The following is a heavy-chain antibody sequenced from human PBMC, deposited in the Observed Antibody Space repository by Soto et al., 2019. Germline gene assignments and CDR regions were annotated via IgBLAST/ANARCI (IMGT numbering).Heavy chain of an antibody. CDR1: GFSLSNARMG. CDR2: IFSNDEK. D-gene: IGHD2-15*01. CDR3: ARIRAYGGYRYFDL. V-gene: IGHV2-26*01. Sequence: QVTLKESGPVLVKPTETLTLTCTVSGFSLSNARMGVSWIRQPPVKALEWLAHIFSNDEKSYSTSLKTRLTISKDTSKSQVVLTMTNRDPVDTATYYCARIRAYGGYRYFDLWGRGTLVTVAS. J-gene: IGHJ2*01.